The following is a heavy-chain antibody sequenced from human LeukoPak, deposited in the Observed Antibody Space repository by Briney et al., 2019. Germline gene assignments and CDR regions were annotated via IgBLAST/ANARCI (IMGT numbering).Heavy chain of an antibody. J-gene: IGHJ1*01. CDR2: RSRGGPD. V-gene: IGHV4-59*03. CDR1: GGSISSYY. Sequence: SETLSLTCTVSGGSISSYYWSWIRQPPGKGLEWIGCRSRGGPDLYNPSLKSRVTISVDASEKQISLSLRSVTAADTAIYYCANATRVAPDGRAEYFQHWGQGTLVTVSS. CDR3: ANATRVAPDGRAEYFQH. D-gene: IGHD5-24*01.